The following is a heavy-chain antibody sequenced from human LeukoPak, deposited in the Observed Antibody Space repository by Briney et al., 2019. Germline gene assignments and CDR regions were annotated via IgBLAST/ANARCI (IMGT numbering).Heavy chain of an antibody. CDR2: TRNKANSYTT. J-gene: IGHJ6*03. V-gene: IGHV3-72*01. CDR1: GFTFSSYW. Sequence: GGSLRLSCAASGFTFSSYWMSWVRQAPGKGLEWVGRTRNKANSYTTEYAASVKGRFTISRDDSKNSLYLQMNSLKTEDTAVYYCARGNSSGYYYHYYMDVWGKGTTVTVSS. D-gene: IGHD3-22*01. CDR3: ARGNSSGYYYHYYMDV.